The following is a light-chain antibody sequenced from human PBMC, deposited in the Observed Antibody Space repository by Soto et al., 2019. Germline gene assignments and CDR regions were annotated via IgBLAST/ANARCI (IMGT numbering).Light chain of an antibody. V-gene: IGLV2-11*01. Sequence: QSALTQPRSVSGSPGQSVTISCTGTSSDVGGYNYVSWYQQHPGKAPKLVIYDVSKRPSGVPDRFSGSKSGNTASLTVSGLQAEDEADYYCSSYAGSNNPYVFGTGTKLTVL. J-gene: IGLJ1*01. CDR2: DVS. CDR3: SSYAGSNNPYV. CDR1: SSDVGGYNY.